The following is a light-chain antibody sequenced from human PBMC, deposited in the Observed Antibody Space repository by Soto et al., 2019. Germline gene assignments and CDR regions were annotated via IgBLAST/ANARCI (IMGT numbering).Light chain of an antibody. Sequence: EIVLTQSPGTLSLSPGERATLSCRASQSVSSSYLAWYQHKPAQAPRLLIYGASSRATGIPDRFSGSGSGTDFTLTISRLEPEDFAVYYCQQYGSSPSLTFGGGTKVEIK. CDR1: QSVSSSY. J-gene: IGKJ4*01. CDR2: GAS. CDR3: QQYGSSPSLT. V-gene: IGKV3-20*01.